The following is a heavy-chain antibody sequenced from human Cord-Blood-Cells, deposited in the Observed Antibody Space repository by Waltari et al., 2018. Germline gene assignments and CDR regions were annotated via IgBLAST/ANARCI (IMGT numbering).Heavy chain of an antibody. CDR3: ARDGGGYSGYDWGDY. V-gene: IGHV1-2*02. J-gene: IGHJ4*02. CDR1: GYTFTAYY. Sequence: QVQLVQSGAEAKKPGASVKVSCMASGYTFTAYYIHWVRPPPGQGLEWMGWINPNSGGTNYAQKFQGRVTMTRDTSISTAYMELSRLRSDDTAVYYCARDGGGYSGYDWGDYWGQGTLVTVSS. CDR2: INPNSGGT. D-gene: IGHD5-12*01.